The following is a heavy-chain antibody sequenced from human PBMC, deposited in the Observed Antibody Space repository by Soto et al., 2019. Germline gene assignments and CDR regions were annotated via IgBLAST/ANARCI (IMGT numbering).Heavy chain of an antibody. Sequence: HPGGSLRLSCVVSGVSFRSYGMHWVRQAPGKGLEWVAVIWSDGSNKYYADSVKGRFTISRDNSQNTLYLQMNSLSAEETAMYYGASDGARVDIVATTPDFWGQGTPVTVSS. J-gene: IGHJ1*01. D-gene: IGHD5-12*01. CDR1: GVSFRSYG. V-gene: IGHV3-33*01. CDR2: IWSDGSNK. CDR3: ASDGARVDIVATTPDF.